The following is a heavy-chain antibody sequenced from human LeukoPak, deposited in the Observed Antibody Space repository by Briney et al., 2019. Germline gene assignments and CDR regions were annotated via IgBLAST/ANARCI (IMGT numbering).Heavy chain of an antibody. CDR3: ARRAYYSGSFAGYYFDY. J-gene: IGHJ4*02. D-gene: IGHD1-26*01. CDR1: GVSISSYY. Sequence: SETLSLTCTVSGVSISSYYWSWIRQPPGKGLEWVGYIYTSGSTNYNPSLKSRVNISVDTYKNQFSLKLSSVTAADTAVYYCARRAYYSGSFAGYYFDYWGQGTLVTVSS. V-gene: IGHV4-4*09. CDR2: IYTSGST.